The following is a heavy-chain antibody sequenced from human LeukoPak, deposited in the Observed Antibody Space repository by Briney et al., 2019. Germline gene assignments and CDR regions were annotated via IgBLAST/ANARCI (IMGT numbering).Heavy chain of an antibody. D-gene: IGHD3-22*01. J-gene: IGHJ4*02. CDR3: ARPARAFYDSSGYYPYFDY. CDR1: GYTFTSYT. V-gene: IGHV1-18*01. CDR2: ISAYNGNT. Sequence: GASVKVSCKASGYTFTSYTISWVRQAPGQGLEWMGWISAYNGNTNYAQNFQGRVTMTTDTSTSTAYMELRSLRSDDTAVYYCARPARAFYDSSGYYPYFDYWGQGTLVTVSS.